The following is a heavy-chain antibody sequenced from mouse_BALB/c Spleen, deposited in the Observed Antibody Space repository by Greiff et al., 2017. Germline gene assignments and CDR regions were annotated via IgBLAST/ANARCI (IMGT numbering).Heavy chain of an antibody. CDR2: IDPENGDT. Sequence: VQLKESGAELVRSGASVKLSCTASGFNIKDYYMHWVKQRPEQGLEWIGWIDPENGDTEYAPKFQGKATMTADTSSNTAYLQLSSLTSEDTAVYYCNAFITQYYFDYWGQGTTLTVSS. CDR3: NAFITQYYFDY. V-gene: IGHV14-4*02. D-gene: IGHD1-1*01. J-gene: IGHJ2*01. CDR1: GFNIKDYY.